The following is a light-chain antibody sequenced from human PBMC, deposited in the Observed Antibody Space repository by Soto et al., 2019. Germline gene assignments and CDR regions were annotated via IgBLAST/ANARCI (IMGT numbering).Light chain of an antibody. Sequence: IQMTQYPSSLSASVGDGVTITCRASQDIRTYLNWYQQKPGKAPKLLISAASSLQSGVPSRFSARGSGTDFTLTISTLQPEDFATYYCQQSFSTLLITFGQGTRLEVK. CDR1: QDIRTY. V-gene: IGKV1-39*01. CDR3: QQSFSTLLIT. CDR2: AAS. J-gene: IGKJ5*01.